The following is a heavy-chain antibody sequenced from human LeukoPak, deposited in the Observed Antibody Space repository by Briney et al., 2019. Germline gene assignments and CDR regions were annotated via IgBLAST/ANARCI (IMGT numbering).Heavy chain of an antibody. V-gene: IGHV1-2*02. Sequence: ASVKVSCKASGYTFSGYYMHWVRQAPGQGLEWMGWINPNSGGTKYAQKFQGRVTMTRDTSISTAYMELSRLRSDDTAVYYCARGPSTVSVTIFGVVIGEFDYWGQGTLVTVST. D-gene: IGHD3-3*01. CDR2: INPNSGGT. CDR1: GYTFSGYY. J-gene: IGHJ4*02. CDR3: ARGPSTVSVTIFGVVIGEFDY.